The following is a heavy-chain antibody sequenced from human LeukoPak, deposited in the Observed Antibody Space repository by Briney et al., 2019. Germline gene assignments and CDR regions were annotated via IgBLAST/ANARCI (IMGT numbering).Heavy chain of an antibody. CDR2: ISSSSSDI. D-gene: IGHD6-19*01. Sequence: GGSLRLSCAASGFTFRSYSMNWVRQAPGEGLEGVSSISSSSSDIYYADSVKGRFTISRDNPKNSLYLQMNSLRADDTAVSYCARDSAGAPDYWGQGTLVTVSS. V-gene: IGHV3-21*01. CDR3: ARDSAGAPDY. CDR1: GFTFRSYS. J-gene: IGHJ4*02.